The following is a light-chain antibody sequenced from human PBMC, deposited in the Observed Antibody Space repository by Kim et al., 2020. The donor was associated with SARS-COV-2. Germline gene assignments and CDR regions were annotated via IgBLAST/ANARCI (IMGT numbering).Light chain of an antibody. CDR2: AAS. V-gene: IGKV1-9*01. CDR3: QQVQTFDIT. CDR1: QDIAYF. Sequence: QLTQSPSFLSASVGDRVTITCRASQDIAYFLAWYQHKPGRAPKLLIYAASTLQTGVPSRFRGSVSGTEFNLTISSLQPEDFATYYCQQVQTFDITIGQGTRLEIK. J-gene: IGKJ5*01.